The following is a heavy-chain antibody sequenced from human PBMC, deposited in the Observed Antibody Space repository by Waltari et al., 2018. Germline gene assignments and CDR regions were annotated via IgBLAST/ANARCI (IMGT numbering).Heavy chain of an antibody. CDR2: IYHSGST. CDR1: GGSISSGGYY. Sequence: QVQLQESGPGLVKPSQTLSLTCTVSGGSISSGGYYWSWIGQHPGKGLEWIGYIYHSGSTYYNPSLKSRVTISVDRSKNQFSLKLSSVTAADTAVYYCARGYSSRRTFDYWGQGTLVTVSS. V-gene: IGHV4-31*03. D-gene: IGHD6-19*01. J-gene: IGHJ4*02. CDR3: ARGYSSRRTFDY.